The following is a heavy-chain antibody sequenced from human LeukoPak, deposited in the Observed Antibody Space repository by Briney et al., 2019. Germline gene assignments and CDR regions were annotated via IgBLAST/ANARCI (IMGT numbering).Heavy chain of an antibody. CDR2: ISWNSGSI. V-gene: IGHV3-9*01. D-gene: IGHD3-22*01. CDR1: GFTFDDYA. J-gene: IGHJ4*02. CDR3: AKDSYYDSSGGYFDY. Sequence: SLRLSCAASGFTFDDYAMHWVRQAPGKGLEWASGISWNSGSIGYADSVKGRFTISRDNAKNSLYLQMNSLRAEDTALYYCAKDSYYDSSGGYFDYWGQGTLVTVSS.